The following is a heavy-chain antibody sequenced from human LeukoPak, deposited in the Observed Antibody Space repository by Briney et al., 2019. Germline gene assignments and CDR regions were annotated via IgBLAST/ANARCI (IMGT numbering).Heavy chain of an antibody. D-gene: IGHD6-19*01. CDR2: IRYDGSNN. CDR3: ARTAVAGTLRWFDL. V-gene: IGHV3-30*02. CDR1: DFTFSNFG. Sequence: PGGSLRLSCVASDFTFSNFGMYWVRQAPGKGLEWLSFIRYDGSNNYHADSVKGRLSISRDNSKNTLHLQMNTLRPDDTAVYYCARTAVAGTLRWFDLWGQGTLVIVSS. J-gene: IGHJ5*02.